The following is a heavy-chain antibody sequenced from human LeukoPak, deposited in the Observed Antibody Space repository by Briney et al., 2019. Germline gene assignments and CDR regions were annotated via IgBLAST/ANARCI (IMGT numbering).Heavy chain of an antibody. CDR1: GYTFTSYA. V-gene: IGHV1-3*01. J-gene: IGHJ3*02. CDR2: INAGNGNT. CDR3: ARALNLVVPASALDYSNYRNAFDI. D-gene: IGHD4-11*01. Sequence: ASVKVSCKASGYTFTSYAMHWVRQAPGQRLEWMGWINAGNGNTKYSQKFQGRVTITRDTSASTAYMELSSLRSEDTAEYYCARALNLVVPASALDYSNYRNAFDIWGQGTMVTVSS.